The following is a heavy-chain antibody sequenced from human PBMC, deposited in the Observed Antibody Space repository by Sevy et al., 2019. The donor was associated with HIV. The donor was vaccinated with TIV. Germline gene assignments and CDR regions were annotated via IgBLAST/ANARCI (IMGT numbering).Heavy chain of an antibody. V-gene: IGHV3-33*01. CDR3: ARFENLQYYGMDV. D-gene: IGHD4-4*01. Sequence: GGSLRLSCAASGFTFSSYGMHWVRQAPGKGLEWVAVIWYDGSNKYYADSVKGRFTISRDNSKNTLYLQMNSLRAEDTAEYYSARFENLQYYGMDVWGQGTTVTVSS. CDR2: IWYDGSNK. J-gene: IGHJ6*02. CDR1: GFTFSSYG.